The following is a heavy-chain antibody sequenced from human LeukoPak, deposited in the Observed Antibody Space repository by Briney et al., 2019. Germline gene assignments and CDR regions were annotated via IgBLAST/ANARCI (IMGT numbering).Heavy chain of an antibody. D-gene: IGHD5-12*01. J-gene: IGHJ3*02. CDR3: ARGNSGHGAFDI. Sequence: YYANSVKGRFTISRDNSKNTLYLQMGSLRAEDMAVYYCARGNSGHGAFDIWGQGTMVTVSS. V-gene: IGHV3-64*01.